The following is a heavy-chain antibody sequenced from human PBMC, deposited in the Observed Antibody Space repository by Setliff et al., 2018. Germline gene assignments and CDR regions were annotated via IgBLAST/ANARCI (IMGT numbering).Heavy chain of an antibody. CDR2: MHPNSGNT. V-gene: IGHV1-8*01. CDR3: VTAHGAEHFDY. CDR1: GESFTKYD. D-gene: IGHD3-16*01. Sequence: VKVPCKTLGESFTKYDFHWVRQATGQGLEWMGWMHPNSGNTGYAQKFQGRVTMTSNTAINTAYMELMRLTSEDTAVYYCVTAHGAEHFDYWGQGSLVTVSS. J-gene: IGHJ4*02.